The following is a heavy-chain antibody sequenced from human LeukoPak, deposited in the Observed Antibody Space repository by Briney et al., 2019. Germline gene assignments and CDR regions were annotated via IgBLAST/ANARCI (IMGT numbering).Heavy chain of an antibody. CDR1: GGSFSGYY. CDR2: INHSGST. V-gene: IGHV4-34*01. Sequence: SETLSLTCAVYGGSFSGYYWSWIRQPPGKGLEWIGEINHSGSTNYNPSLKSRVTISVDTSKNQFSLKLSSVTAADTAVYYCARGIVVVRAGWFDPWGQGTLVTVSS. CDR3: ARGIVVVRAGWFDP. D-gene: IGHD2-2*01. J-gene: IGHJ5*02.